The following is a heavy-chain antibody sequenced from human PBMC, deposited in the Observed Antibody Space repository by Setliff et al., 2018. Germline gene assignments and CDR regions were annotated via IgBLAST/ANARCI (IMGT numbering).Heavy chain of an antibody. J-gene: IGHJ4*02. CDR1: GDSMYGYY. CDR2: IYKSGTT. D-gene: IGHD6-19*01. V-gene: IGHV4-59*01. CDR3: ARDQFSSGWYGAPESYFDR. Sequence: SETLSLTCNVSGDSMYGYYWSWIRQPPGKGLEWIGYIYKSGTTKYNPSLGSRISMSVDTSKNQSSLNLNYVTTADTAVYYCARDQFSSGWYGAPESYFDRWGQGVLVTVSS.